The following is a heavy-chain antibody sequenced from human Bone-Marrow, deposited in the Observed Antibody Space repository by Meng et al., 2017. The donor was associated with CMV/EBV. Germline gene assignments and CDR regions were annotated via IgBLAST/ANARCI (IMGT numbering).Heavy chain of an antibody. CDR1: GFTFSDYY. CDR2: ISSSGSTI. Sequence: GESLKISCAASGFTFSDYYMSWIRQAPGKGLEWVSYISSSGSTIYYADSVKGRFTISRDNAKNSLYLQMNSLGAEDTALYYCAKDYHLWSGYSHAFYIWGQGTMVTVSS. J-gene: IGHJ3*02. V-gene: IGHV3-11*01. CDR3: AKDYHLWSGYSHAFYI. D-gene: IGHD3-3*01.